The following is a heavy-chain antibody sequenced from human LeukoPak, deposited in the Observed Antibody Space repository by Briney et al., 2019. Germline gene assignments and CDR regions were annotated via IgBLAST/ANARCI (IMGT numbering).Heavy chain of an antibody. CDR3: TRHSKDAIFGVVSNY. CDR1: GFTFSGSA. CDR2: IRSKANSYAT. Sequence: GGSLRLSCAASGFTFSGSAMHWVCQASGKGLEWVGRIRSKANSYATAYAASVKGRFTISRDDSKNTAYLQMNSLKTEDTAVYYCTRHSKDAIFGVVSNYWGQGTLVTVSS. J-gene: IGHJ4*02. D-gene: IGHD3-3*01. V-gene: IGHV3-73*01.